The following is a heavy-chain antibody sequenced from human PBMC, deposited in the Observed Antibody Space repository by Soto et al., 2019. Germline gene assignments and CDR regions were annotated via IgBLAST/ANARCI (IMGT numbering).Heavy chain of an antibody. V-gene: IGHV1-8*02. Sequence: ASVKISCKASGYTFTSYDINWVRQATGQGLEWVGWMNPNSGNTGYAQRFQGRVKMTRNTSISTDYMELSSLTSEDTAVYYCARGRSCGSGKCRELGLWGQGTTVTVS. CDR2: MNPNSGNT. D-gene: IGHD1-26*01. CDR3: ARGRSCGSGKCRELGL. J-gene: IGHJ6*01. CDR1: GYTFTSYD.